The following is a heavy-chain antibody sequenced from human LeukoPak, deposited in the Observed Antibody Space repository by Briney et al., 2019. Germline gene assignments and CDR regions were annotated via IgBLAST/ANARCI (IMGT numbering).Heavy chain of an antibody. CDR3: ASSATVTTIGNFDL. J-gene: IGHJ2*01. Sequence: SQTLSLTCTVSGGSLSSGGYYWSWIRQHPGTGLEWIGYIYYSGSTYYNPSLKSRVTISVDTSKNQFSLKLSSVTAADTAVYYCASSATVTTIGNFDLWGRGTLVTVSS. CDR2: IYYSGST. V-gene: IGHV4-31*03. CDR1: GGSLSSGGYY. D-gene: IGHD4-17*01.